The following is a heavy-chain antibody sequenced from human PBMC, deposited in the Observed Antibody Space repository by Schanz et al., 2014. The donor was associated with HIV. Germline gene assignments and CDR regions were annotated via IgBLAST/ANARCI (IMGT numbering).Heavy chain of an antibody. Sequence: QVQLQQWGAGLLKPSETLSLTCGVYGGSFRSYYWSWIRQPPGKGLEWVGQINHSGGTNYNPSLKSRVTISVDTSKTQFSLKLSSVTAADTAFYYCARDGGRRGGQRQRFAYWGQGTLVTVSS. D-gene: IGHD3-16*01. V-gene: IGHV4-34*01. CDR1: GGSFRSYY. CDR3: ARDGGRRGGQRQRFAY. J-gene: IGHJ4*02. CDR2: INHSGGT.